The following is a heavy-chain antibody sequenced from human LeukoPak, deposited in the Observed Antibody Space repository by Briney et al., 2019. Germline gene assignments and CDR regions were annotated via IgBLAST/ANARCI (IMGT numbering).Heavy chain of an antibody. D-gene: IGHD3-22*01. J-gene: IGHJ4*02. V-gene: IGHV1-69*05. CDR1: GGTFSSYA. Sequence: SVTVSCKASGGTFSSYAISWVRQAPGQGLEWMGGIIPIFGTANYAHKFQGRMAITTDESTSTAYMELSSLRSEDAAVYYCSRVFAPYYYDSSGYSHFDYWGQGTLVTVSS. CDR2: IIPIFGTA. CDR3: SRVFAPYYYDSSGYSHFDY.